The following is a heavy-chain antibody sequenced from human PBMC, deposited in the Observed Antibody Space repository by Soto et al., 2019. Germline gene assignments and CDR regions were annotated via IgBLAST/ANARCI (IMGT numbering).Heavy chain of an antibody. V-gene: IGHV3-11*01. Sequence: GGSLRLSCAASGFTFSDYYMSWIRQAPGKGLEWVSYISSSGSTIYYADSVKGRFTISRDNAKNSLYLQMNSLRAEDTAVYYCARALVVVPAAMTYFDYWGQGTLVTVSS. CDR2: ISSSGSTI. J-gene: IGHJ4*02. CDR3: ARALVVVPAAMTYFDY. CDR1: GFTFSDYY. D-gene: IGHD2-2*01.